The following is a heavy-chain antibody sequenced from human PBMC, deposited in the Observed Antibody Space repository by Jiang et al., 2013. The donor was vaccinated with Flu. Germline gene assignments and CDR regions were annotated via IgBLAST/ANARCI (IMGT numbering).Heavy chain of an antibody. CDR3: ARGYSGRTYYYYMDV. CDR1: GTFSSYA. CDR2: IIPIFGTA. D-gene: IGHD2-15*01. V-gene: IGHV1-69*01. Sequence: GTFSSYAISWVRQAPGQGLEWMGGIIPIFGTANYAQKFQGRVTITADESTSTAYMELSSLRSEDTAVYYCARGYSGRTYYYYMDVWGKGTTVTVSS. J-gene: IGHJ6*03.